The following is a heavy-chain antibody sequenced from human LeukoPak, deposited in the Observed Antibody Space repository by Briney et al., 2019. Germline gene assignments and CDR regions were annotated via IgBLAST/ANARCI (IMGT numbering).Heavy chain of an antibody. V-gene: IGHV4-39*07. CDR2: IYYSGTT. CDR1: GGSISSNSYY. Sequence: PSETLSLTCTVSGGSISSNSYYWGWIRQPLGKELEWIGSIYYSGTTYYYPSLKSRVTISVDTSKNQFSLKLSSVTAADTAVYYCVRDVPTGRFDYWGQGTLVPVSS. CDR3: VRDVPTGRFDY. J-gene: IGHJ4*02.